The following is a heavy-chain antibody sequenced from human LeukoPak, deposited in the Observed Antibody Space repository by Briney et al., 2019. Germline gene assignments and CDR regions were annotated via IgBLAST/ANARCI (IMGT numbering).Heavy chain of an antibody. J-gene: IGHJ6*03. Sequence: NPSETLSLTCTVSGGSTSGYYWSWFRQPAGKGLEWIGRIYTPGSTSYNPSLKSRVTMSVDTSKNQFSLRVRSVTAADTAVYYCARGDKGYYYMDVWGKGTTVTVSS. CDR3: ARGDKGYYYMDV. CDR2: IYTPGST. D-gene: IGHD2-21*01. V-gene: IGHV4-4*07. CDR1: GGSTSGYY.